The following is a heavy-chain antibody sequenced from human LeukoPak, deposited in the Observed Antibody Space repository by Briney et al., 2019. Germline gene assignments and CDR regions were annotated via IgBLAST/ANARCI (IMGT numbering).Heavy chain of an antibody. CDR3: ARAGYCSGGSCYSDLFDS. D-gene: IGHD2-15*01. CDR2: IYTSGST. V-gene: IGHV4-4*07. CDR1: GGSISSYY. Sequence: SETLSLTCTVSGGSISSYYWNWIRQPAGKGLDWIGRIYTSGSTNYNPSLKSRVTMSVDTSKNQFSLKLSSVTAADTAVYYCARAGYCSGGSCYSDLFDSWGQGTLVTVSS. J-gene: IGHJ5*01.